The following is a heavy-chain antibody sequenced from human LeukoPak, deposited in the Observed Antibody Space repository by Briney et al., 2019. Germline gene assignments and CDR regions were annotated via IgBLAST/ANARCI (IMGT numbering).Heavy chain of an antibody. Sequence: GGSLRLSCTISGFTVSNNYISRVRQALGLGLEWVSVIYDSGTTYYADSVKGRFTISRDNSKNTLYLQMNSLRAEDTAVYYCARFRRNWFDPWGQGTLVTVSS. CDR3: ARFRRNWFDP. V-gene: IGHV3-66*02. CDR1: GFTVSNNY. CDR2: IYDSGTT. J-gene: IGHJ5*02.